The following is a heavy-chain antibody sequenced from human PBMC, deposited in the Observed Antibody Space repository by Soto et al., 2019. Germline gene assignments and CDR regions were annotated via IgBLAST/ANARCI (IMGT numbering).Heavy chain of an antibody. J-gene: IGHJ4*02. V-gene: IGHV3-53*01. CDR1: GFTVSSNY. CDR2: IYSGGST. CDR3: ARDSSAAGSLDY. D-gene: IGHD6-13*01. Sequence: GGSLRLSCAASGFTVSSNYMSWVRQAPGKGLEWVSVIYSGGSTYYADSVKGRFTISRDNSKNTLYLQMISLRAEDTDVDYCARDSSAAGSLDYWGQGTLVTVSS.